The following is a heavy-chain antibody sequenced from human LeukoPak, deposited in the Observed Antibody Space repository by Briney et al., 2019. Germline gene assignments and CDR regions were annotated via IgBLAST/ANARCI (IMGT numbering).Heavy chain of an antibody. Sequence: GASVKVSCKASGGTFSSYAISWVRQAPGQGLEWMGGIIPIFGTANYAQKFQGRVTITADKSTSTAYMELSSLRSEDTAVYYCARLRSGYSYWFGFVYWGQGTLVTVSS. D-gene: IGHD5-18*01. CDR3: ARLRSGYSYWFGFVY. CDR2: IIPIFGTA. V-gene: IGHV1-69*06. J-gene: IGHJ4*02. CDR1: GGTFSSYA.